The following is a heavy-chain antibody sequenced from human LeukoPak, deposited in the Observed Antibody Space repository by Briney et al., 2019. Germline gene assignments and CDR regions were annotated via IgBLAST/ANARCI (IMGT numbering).Heavy chain of an antibody. D-gene: IGHD5-18*01. CDR1: GFTFSSYW. Sequence: GGSLRLSCAASGFTFSSYWMSWVRDAPEKGLEGVGNIKQDESEKYYVDSVKGRFTISRDNAKNSLYLQMNSLRAEDTAVYYCARGIYNVDTSFDYWGQGTLVTVSS. CDR2: IKQDESEK. J-gene: IGHJ4*02. CDR3: ARGIYNVDTSFDY. V-gene: IGHV3-7*01.